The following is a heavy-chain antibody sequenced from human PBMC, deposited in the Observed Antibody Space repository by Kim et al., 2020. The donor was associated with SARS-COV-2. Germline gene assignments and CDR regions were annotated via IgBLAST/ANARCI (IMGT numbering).Heavy chain of an antibody. CDR1: GGSIASTTYY. CDR3: ARRGGLATTV. CDR2: IFYSGSPYSGST. V-gene: IGHV4-39*07. Sequence: SETLSLTCTVSGGSIASTTYYWGWIRQPPGKGPEWIATIFYSGSPYSGSTYYNPSLRSRVTISVGTSNNQFSLNLNSVTAADTAVHYCARRGGLATTVW. D-gene: IGHD3-10*01. J-gene: IGHJ3*01.